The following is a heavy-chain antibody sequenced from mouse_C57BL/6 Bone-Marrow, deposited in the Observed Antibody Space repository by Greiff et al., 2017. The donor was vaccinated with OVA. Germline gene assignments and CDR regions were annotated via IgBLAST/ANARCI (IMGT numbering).Heavy chain of an antibody. D-gene: IGHD1-1*01. Sequence: VQLQQPGAELVMPGASVKLSCKASGYTFTSYWMHWVKQRPGQGLEWIGEIDPSDSYTNYNQKFKGKSTLTVDKSSSTAYMQLSSLTSEDSAVNDCAAYGSGSYCYAMDYGGQGTSVTVSS. CDR1: GYTFTSYW. V-gene: IGHV1-69*01. CDR3: AAYGSGSYCYAMDY. J-gene: IGHJ4*01. CDR2: IDPSDSYT.